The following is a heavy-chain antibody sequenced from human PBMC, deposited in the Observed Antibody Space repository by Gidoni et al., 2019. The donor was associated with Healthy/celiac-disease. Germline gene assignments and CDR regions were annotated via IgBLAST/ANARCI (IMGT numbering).Heavy chain of an antibody. CDR3: AKDPGHLLGKGAEYFQH. Sequence: QVQLVESGGGVVQPGGSLRLSCAASGFTFSSYGMHWVRQAPGKGLEWVTFIRYDGSNKYYADSVKGRFTISRDNSKNTLYLQMNSLRAEDTAVYYCAKDPGHLLGKGAEYFQHWGQGTLVTVSS. J-gene: IGHJ1*01. V-gene: IGHV3-30*02. D-gene: IGHD1-26*01. CDR1: GFTFSSYG. CDR2: IRYDGSNK.